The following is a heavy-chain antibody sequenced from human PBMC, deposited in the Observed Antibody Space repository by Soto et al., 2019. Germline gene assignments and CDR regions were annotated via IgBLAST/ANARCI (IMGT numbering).Heavy chain of an antibody. D-gene: IGHD3-22*01. CDR2: IIPILGIA. Sequence: QVQLVQSGAEVKKPGSSVKVSCKASGGTFSSYTISWVRQAPGQGLEWMGRIIPILGIANYAQKFQGRVTITADKSTSTAYMELSSLRSEDTAVYYWATRHEYYYDSSGYYLDYWGQGTLVTVSS. CDR3: ATRHEYYYDSSGYYLDY. V-gene: IGHV1-69*02. J-gene: IGHJ4*02. CDR1: GGTFSSYT.